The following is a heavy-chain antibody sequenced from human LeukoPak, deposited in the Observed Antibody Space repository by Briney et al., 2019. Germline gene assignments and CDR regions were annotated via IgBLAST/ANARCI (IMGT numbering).Heavy chain of an antibody. CDR1: GYTFTSYD. J-gene: IGHJ5*02. V-gene: IGHV1-8*01. Sequence: APVKVSCKASGYTFTSYDINWVRQATGQGLEWMGWMNPNSGNTGYAQKFQGRVTMTRNTSISTAYMELSSLRSEDTAVYYCASSHYDFWSGYQYNWFDPWGQGTLVTVSS. CDR3: ASSHYDFWSGYQYNWFDP. D-gene: IGHD3-3*01. CDR2: MNPNSGNT.